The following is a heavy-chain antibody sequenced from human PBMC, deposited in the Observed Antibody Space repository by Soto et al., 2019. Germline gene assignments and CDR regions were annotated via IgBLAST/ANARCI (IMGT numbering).Heavy chain of an antibody. D-gene: IGHD4-17*01. CDR3: ARDLYDYGDYGVYNWFDP. J-gene: IGHJ5*02. CDR1: GFTFSSYG. Sequence: QVQLVESGGGVVQPGRSLRLSCAASGFTFSSYGMHWVRQAPGKGLEWVAVIWYDGSNKYYADSVKGRFTISRDNSKNTLYLQMNSLWAEDTAVYYCARDLYDYGDYGVYNWFDPWGQGTLVTVSS. CDR2: IWYDGSNK. V-gene: IGHV3-33*01.